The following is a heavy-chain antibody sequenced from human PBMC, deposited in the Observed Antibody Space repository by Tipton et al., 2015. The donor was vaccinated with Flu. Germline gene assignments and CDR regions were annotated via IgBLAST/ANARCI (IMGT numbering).Heavy chain of an antibody. V-gene: IGHV3-23*01. Sequence: SLRLSCAASGFTFSNYIMSWVRQAPGKGLEWVSSISGGGGSADYADSVKGRFTISRDNSKNTLYMQVNSLRAEDTAVYYCAKLIWGDNDGSDIWGQGTMVTVSS. J-gene: IGHJ3*02. D-gene: IGHD3-16*01. CDR1: GFTFSNYI. CDR3: AKLIWGDNDGSDI. CDR2: ISGGGGSA.